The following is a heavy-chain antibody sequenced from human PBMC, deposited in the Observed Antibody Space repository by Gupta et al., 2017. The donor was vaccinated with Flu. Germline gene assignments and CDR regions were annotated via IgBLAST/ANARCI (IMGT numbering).Heavy chain of an antibody. CDR3: ARGKALWVLPNYYGLDV. Sequence: FSTFDRQWVRQVSGKGIEWVSAIGTGGDTYYTDSVKGRFTISRESAKSSLFLQLNSLEAGDTAVDYGARGKALWVLPNYYGLDVGGQGTTVAGS. J-gene: IGHJ6*02. CDR1: FSTFD. V-gene: IGHV3-13*01. CDR2: IGTGGDT. D-gene: IGHD2-21*01.